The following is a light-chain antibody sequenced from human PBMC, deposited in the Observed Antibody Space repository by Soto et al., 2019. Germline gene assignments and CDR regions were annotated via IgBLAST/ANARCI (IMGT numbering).Light chain of an antibody. Sequence: QSVLAQPASVSGSPGQSITISCVGTSSDIGDYNYVSWYQQHPGKVPKVIIYDVSNRPSGVSYRFSATKSGNTASLTIFGLQAEDEADYYCCSYTRRGTLIFGTGTKVTVL. J-gene: IGLJ1*01. CDR3: CSYTRRGTLI. CDR2: DVS. CDR1: SSDIGDYNY. V-gene: IGLV2-14*01.